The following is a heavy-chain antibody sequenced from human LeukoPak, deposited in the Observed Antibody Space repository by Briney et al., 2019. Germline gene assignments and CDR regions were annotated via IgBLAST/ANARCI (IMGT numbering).Heavy chain of an antibody. CDR1: GGSISSHY. J-gene: IGHJ3*02. Sequence: PSETLSLTCTVSGGSISSHYWSWIRQPPGKGLEWIGYIYYSGSTNYNPSLKSRVTISVDTSKNQFSLKLSSVTAADTAVYYCAREQLVPWGLDAFDIWGQGTMVTVSS. V-gene: IGHV4-59*11. CDR2: IYYSGST. D-gene: IGHD6-13*01. CDR3: AREQLVPWGLDAFDI.